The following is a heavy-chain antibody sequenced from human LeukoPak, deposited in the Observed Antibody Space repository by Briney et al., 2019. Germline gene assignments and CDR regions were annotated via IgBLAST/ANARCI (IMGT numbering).Heavy chain of an antibody. V-gene: IGHV4-34*01. D-gene: IGHD5-12*01. J-gene: IGHJ4*02. CDR1: GGSFSGYY. Sequence: PSETLSLTCAVYGGSFSGYYWSWIRQPPGKGLEWIGEINHSGSTNYNPSLKSRVTISVDTSKNQFSLKLSSVTAADTAVYYCARADGYNLRYFDYWGQGTLVTVSS. CDR3: ARADGYNLRYFDY. CDR2: INHSGST.